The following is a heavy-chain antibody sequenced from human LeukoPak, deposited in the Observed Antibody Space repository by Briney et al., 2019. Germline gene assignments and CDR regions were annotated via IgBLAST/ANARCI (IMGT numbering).Heavy chain of an antibody. J-gene: IGHJ5*02. Sequence: ASVKVSCKASGYTFTSYYMHWVRQAPGQGLEWMGIINPTGGSTSYAQKFQGRVTVTRDTSTSTVYMELSSLRSEDTAVYYCARDLCSSTSCYWFDPWGQGTLVTVSS. D-gene: IGHD2-2*01. V-gene: IGHV1-46*01. CDR3: ARDLCSSTSCYWFDP. CDR2: INPTGGST. CDR1: GYTFTSYY.